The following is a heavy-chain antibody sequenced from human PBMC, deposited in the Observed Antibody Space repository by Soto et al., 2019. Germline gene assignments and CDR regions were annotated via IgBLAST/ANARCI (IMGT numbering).Heavy chain of an antibody. J-gene: IGHJ6*02. V-gene: IGHV3-23*01. Sequence: EVHLLESGGGLVQPGGSLRLSCAPSGFTFSSYAMSWVRQAPGKGLEWVSAISGSGGRTSYADSVKGRFTISRDNSKNTLYLQMNSQRAEDTAVYYCATFAGAGYYYGMDVWGQGTTVTVSS. CDR3: ATFAGAGYYYGMDV. D-gene: IGHD6-13*01. CDR2: ISGSGGRT. CDR1: GFTFSSYA.